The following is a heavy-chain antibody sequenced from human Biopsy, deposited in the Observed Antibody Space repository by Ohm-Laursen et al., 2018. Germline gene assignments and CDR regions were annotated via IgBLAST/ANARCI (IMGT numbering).Heavy chain of an antibody. CDR2: IIPILRTT. CDR1: TGTFNSYG. Sequence: SVKVSCKAPTGTFNSYGIIWVRQAPGQGLEWMGRIIPILRTTAYAQTFLGRVTITADSPTSTVDMELTSLTSDDTAVYFCAREAIGYQLPCDDWGQGTLVTVPS. J-gene: IGHJ4*02. D-gene: IGHD2-2*01. CDR3: AREAIGYQLPCDD. V-gene: IGHV1-69*11.